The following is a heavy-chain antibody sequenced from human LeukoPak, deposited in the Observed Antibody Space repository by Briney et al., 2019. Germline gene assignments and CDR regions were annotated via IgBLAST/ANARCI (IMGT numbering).Heavy chain of an antibody. Sequence: TGGSLRLSCAASGFTFSRYAMHWVRQAAGKGLEWVAVISYDGSNKYYADSVKGRFTISRDNSKNTLYLQMNSLRAEDTAVYYCVRRSSGYDYYLDVWGKGTTVTVSS. D-gene: IGHD3-22*01. CDR2: ISYDGSNK. V-gene: IGHV3-30*04. CDR3: VRRSSGYDYYLDV. J-gene: IGHJ6*03. CDR1: GFTFSRYA.